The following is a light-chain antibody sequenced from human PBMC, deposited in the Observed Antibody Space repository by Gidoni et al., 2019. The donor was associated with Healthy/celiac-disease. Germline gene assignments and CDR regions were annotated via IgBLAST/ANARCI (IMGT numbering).Light chain of an antibody. CDR2: GHS. CDR1: SSHIRAGYD. CDR3: HSYDSSLSAVV. J-gene: IGLJ2*01. V-gene: IGLV1-40*01. Sequence: QSVLTQPPSVSGAPGQRVTISCTGSSSHIRAGYDVHWYQQLPGTAPKLLIYGHSNRPSGVPDRFSGSKSGTSASLAITGLQAEDEADYYCHSYDSSLSAVVFGGGTKLTVL.